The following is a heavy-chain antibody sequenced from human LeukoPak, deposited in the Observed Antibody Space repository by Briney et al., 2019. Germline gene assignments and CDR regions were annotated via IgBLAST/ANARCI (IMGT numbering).Heavy chain of an antibody. J-gene: IGHJ4*02. CDR3: AGYDSSGYYYHFDY. Sequence: PSETLSLTCAVYGGSFSGYYWSWIRQAPGKGLEWIGEINHSGSTNYNPSLKSRVTISVDTSKNQFSLKLSSVTAADTAVYYCAGYDSSGYYYHFDYWGQGTLVTVSS. CDR1: GGSFSGYY. CDR2: INHSGST. V-gene: IGHV4-34*01. D-gene: IGHD3-22*01.